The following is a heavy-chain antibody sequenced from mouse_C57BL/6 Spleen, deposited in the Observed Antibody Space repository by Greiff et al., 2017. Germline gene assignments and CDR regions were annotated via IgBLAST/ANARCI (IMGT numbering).Heavy chain of an antibody. D-gene: IGHD2-1*01. CDR1: GYTFTDYY. J-gene: IGHJ2*01. V-gene: IGHV1-26*01. Sequence: EVQLQQSGPELVKPGASVKISCKASGYTFTDYYMNWVKQSHGKSLEWIGDINPNNGGTSYNQKFKGKATLTVDKSSSTAYMELRSLTSEDSAVYYCASKGIYYGTPFDYWGQGTTLTVSS. CDR3: ASKGIYYGTPFDY. CDR2: INPNNGGT.